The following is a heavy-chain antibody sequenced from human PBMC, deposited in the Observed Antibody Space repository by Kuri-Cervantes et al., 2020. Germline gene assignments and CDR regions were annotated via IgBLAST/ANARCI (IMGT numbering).Heavy chain of an antibody. Sequence: GESLKISCAASGFTFSSYWMSWVRQAPGKGLEWVANIKEDGSQKHYVDSVKGRFTISRDNAKNSLYLQMNSLRAEDTALYYCARVDGYSFGYFDYWGQGTLVTVSS. CDR2: IKEDGSQK. CDR3: ARVDGYSFGYFDY. J-gene: IGHJ4*02. V-gene: IGHV3-7*03. CDR1: GFTFSSYW. D-gene: IGHD5-18*01.